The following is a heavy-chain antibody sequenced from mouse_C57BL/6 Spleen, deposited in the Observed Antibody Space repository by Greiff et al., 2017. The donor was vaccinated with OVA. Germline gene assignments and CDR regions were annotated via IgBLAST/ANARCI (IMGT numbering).Heavy chain of an antibody. D-gene: IGHD2-5*01. V-gene: IGHV3-1*01. CDR1: GYSITSGYD. J-gene: IGHJ4*01. Sequence: EVQGVESGPGMVKPSQSLSLTCTVTGYSITSGYDWHWIRHFPGNKLEWMGYISYSGSTNYNPSLKSRISITHDTSKNHFFLKLNSVTTEDTATYYCARGYSNYGYAMDYWGQGTSVTVSS. CDR2: ISYSGST. CDR3: ARGYSNYGYAMDY.